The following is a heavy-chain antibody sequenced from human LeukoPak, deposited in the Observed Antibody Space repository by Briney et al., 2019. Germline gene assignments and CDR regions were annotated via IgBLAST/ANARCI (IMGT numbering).Heavy chain of an antibody. D-gene: IGHD3-10*01. CDR1: GYSFTNYW. Sequence: GESLKISCKGSGYSFTNYWIGWVRQMPGKGLEWMGISYPGDSGTRYSPSFQGQVTISADKSISTAYLQWSSLKASDTAMYYCARQGPYGSGSYYKANWFDPWGQGTLVTVSS. J-gene: IGHJ5*02. V-gene: IGHV5-51*01. CDR2: SYPGDSGT. CDR3: ARQGPYGSGSYYKANWFDP.